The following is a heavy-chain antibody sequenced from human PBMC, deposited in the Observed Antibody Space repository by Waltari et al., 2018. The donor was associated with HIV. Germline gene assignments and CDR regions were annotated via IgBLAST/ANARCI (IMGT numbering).Heavy chain of an antibody. CDR2: MYYTGRT. V-gene: IGHV4-59*01. CDR3: ARTVRYFGNMDV. J-gene: IGHJ6*02. Sequence: QVQLQEAGPGLVKPSETLSLTCAVSGGSLSDYYWSWIRQPPGKGLEWIGYMYYTGRTKYNPSLKSRVTISLDTSKSQVSLRLSSVTAADSAVYYCARTVRYFGNMDVWGQGTTVTVSS. D-gene: IGHD3-9*01. CDR1: GGSLSDYY.